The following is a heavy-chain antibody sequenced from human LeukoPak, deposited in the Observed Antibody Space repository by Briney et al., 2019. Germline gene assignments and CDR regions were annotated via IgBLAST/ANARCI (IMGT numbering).Heavy chain of an antibody. Sequence: KPSETLSLTCTVSGGSISRYYWSWIRQHPGKGLEWIGYIYYSGSTYYNPSLKSRVTISVDTSKNQFSLKLSSVTAADTAVYYCARVSGDYGGYWGQGTLVTVSS. CDR3: ARVSGDYGGY. J-gene: IGHJ4*02. CDR2: IYYSGST. V-gene: IGHV4-59*06. D-gene: IGHD4-17*01. CDR1: GGSISRYY.